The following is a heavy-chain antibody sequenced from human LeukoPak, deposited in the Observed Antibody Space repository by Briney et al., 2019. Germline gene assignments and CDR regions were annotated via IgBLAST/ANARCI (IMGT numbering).Heavy chain of an antibody. J-gene: IGHJ4*02. D-gene: IGHD7-27*01. CDR3: AKDLTGEGVDY. Sequence: GGSLKLSCVASGFTFSSHAMGWVRQAPRKGLEWVSSITGSGGSTYYGDSVKGRFTIARDNSKNTLYLQMNSLRAEDTAVYYCAKDLTGEGVDYWGQGTLVTVSS. V-gene: IGHV3-23*01. CDR2: ITGSGGST. CDR1: GFTFSSHA.